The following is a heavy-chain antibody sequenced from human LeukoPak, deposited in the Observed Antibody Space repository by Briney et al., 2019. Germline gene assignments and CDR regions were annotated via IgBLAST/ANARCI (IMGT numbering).Heavy chain of an antibody. D-gene: IGHD4-17*01. Sequence: ASVKVSCKASGYTFTSYDINWVRQAPGQGLEWMGIINPSGGSTSYAQKFQGRVTMTRDTSTSTVYMELSSLRSEDTAVYYCARGNTVSGDYYYGMDVWGQGTTVTVSS. CDR3: ARGNTVSGDYYYGMDV. CDR2: INPSGGST. CDR1: GYTFTSYD. J-gene: IGHJ6*02. V-gene: IGHV1-46*01.